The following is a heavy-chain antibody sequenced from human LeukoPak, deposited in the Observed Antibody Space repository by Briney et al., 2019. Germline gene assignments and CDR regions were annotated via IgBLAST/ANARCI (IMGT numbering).Heavy chain of an antibody. CDR1: GFTFSAYW. CDR2: INTDGSSP. J-gene: IGHJ4*02. V-gene: IGHV3-74*01. D-gene: IGHD6-13*01. CDR3: ARDVRRAAAGTMKY. Sequence: PGGSLRLSCAASGFTFSAYWMHWVRHAPGKGLVWVSRINTDGSSPTYAASVKGRFTISRDNAKNTLYLQMNSLTAEDTAVYFCARDVRRAAAGTMKYWGQGTLVTVSS.